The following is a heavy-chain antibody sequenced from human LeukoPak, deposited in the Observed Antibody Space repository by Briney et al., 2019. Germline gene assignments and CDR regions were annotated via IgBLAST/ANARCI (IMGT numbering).Heavy chain of an antibody. CDR1: GGSISTYY. CDR2: ISASGST. D-gene: IGHD3-10*01. V-gene: IGHV4-4*07. CDR3: ASSLYYYTSGAGFDY. J-gene: IGHJ4*02. Sequence: SEILSLTCTVSGGSISTYYWSWIRQPAGKGLEWIGRISASGSTNYNPSLKSRVTMSVDTSKNQFSLNLSSVTAADTAIYYCASSLYYYTSGAGFDYWGQGTLVTVSS.